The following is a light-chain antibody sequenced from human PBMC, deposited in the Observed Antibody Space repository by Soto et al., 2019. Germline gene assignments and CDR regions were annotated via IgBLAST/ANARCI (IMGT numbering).Light chain of an antibody. J-gene: IGKJ1*01. Sequence: EIVLTQSPATLSLSPGDGATLSCRASQTITKYLAWYQQKPGQAPRLLIYESSERASGVPSRFSGGGNGTDFTLTIRSLEPEDFAFSDCQQRANGPWTFGQGTRVEL. CDR3: QQRANGPWT. CDR1: QTITKY. CDR2: ESS. V-gene: IGKV3-11*01.